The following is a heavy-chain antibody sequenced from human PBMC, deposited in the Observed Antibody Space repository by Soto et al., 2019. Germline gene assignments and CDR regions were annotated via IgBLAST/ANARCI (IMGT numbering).Heavy chain of an antibody. J-gene: IGHJ4*02. CDR1: GFTFSEYY. CDR3: ARDYGGGYSYGYVDS. CDR2: IRRSGSTI. V-gene: IGHV3-11*01. Sequence: GGSLRLSCAASGFTFSEYYMSWIRPAPGKGLEWVSYIRRSGSTIYYADSVKGRFTISRDNAKYPLYLQMNSLRAEDTAVYYCARDYGGGYSYGYVDSWGKGTLVTFSS. D-gene: IGHD5-18*01.